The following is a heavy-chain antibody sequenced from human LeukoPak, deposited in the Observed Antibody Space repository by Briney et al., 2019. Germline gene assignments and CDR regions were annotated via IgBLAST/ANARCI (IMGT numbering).Heavy chain of an antibody. CDR1: GGSISSSSYY. V-gene: IGHV4-39*07. CDR2: IYYSGST. Sequence: PSETLSLTCTVSGGSISSSSYYWGWLRQPPGRGLEWLGSIYYSGSTYYNPSLKSRVTISVDTSKNQFSLKLSSVTAADTAVYYCARTRIVVVPAAIRADAFDIWGQGTMVTVSS. CDR3: ARTRIVVVPAAIRADAFDI. D-gene: IGHD2-2*01. J-gene: IGHJ3*02.